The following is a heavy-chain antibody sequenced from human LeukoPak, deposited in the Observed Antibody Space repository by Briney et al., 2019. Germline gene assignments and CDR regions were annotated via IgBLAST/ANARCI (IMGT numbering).Heavy chain of an antibody. CDR1: GGSISSYY. CDR2: IYTSGST. V-gene: IGHV4-4*07. CDR3: ARDRLEYYGSGSYAYYGMDV. Sequence: PSETLSLTCTVSGGSISSYYWSWIRQPAGKGLEWIGRIYTSGSTNYNPSLKSRVTMSVDTSKNQFSLKLSSVTVADTAVYYCARDRLEYYGSGSYAYYGMDVWGQGTTVTVSS. J-gene: IGHJ6*02. D-gene: IGHD3-10*01.